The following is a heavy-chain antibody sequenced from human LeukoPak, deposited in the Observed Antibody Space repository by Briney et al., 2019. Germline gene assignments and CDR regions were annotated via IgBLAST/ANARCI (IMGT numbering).Heavy chain of an antibody. Sequence: PGGSLRLSCAASGFTFSSYSMNWVRQAPGKGLEWVSSISSSSSYIYYADSVKGRFTISRDNAKNSLYLQMNSLRAEDTAVYYCARGGATNDYFDYWGQGTLVTVSS. D-gene: IGHD1-26*01. V-gene: IGHV3-21*01. J-gene: IGHJ4*02. CDR1: GFTFSSYS. CDR3: ARGGATNDYFDY. CDR2: ISSSSSYI.